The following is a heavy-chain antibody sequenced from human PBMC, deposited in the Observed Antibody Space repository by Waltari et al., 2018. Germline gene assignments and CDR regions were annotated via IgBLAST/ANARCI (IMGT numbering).Heavy chain of an antibody. J-gene: IGHJ4*02. D-gene: IGHD6-6*01. V-gene: IGHV3-21*01. CDR1: GFTFSSYS. CDR2: ISSSSSYI. CDR3: ARGRSYSSSSDDY. Sequence: EVQLVESGGGLVKPGGSLRLSCAASGFTFSSYSMNWVRQAPGKGLEWVSSISSSSSYIYYADSVKGRFTISRDNAKNSLYLQMNSLRAEDTAVYYCARGRSYSSSSDDYWGQGTLVTVSS.